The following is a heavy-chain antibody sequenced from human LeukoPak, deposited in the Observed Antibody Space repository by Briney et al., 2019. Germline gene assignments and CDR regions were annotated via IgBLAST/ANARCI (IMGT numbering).Heavy chain of an antibody. V-gene: IGHV4-4*02. D-gene: IGHD6-13*01. CDR2: IYHSGST. CDR3: ARVGSGASSSWYYYGMDV. J-gene: IGHJ6*02. Sequence: SETLSLTCAVSGGSISSSNWWSWVRQPPGKGLEWIGEIYHSGSTNYNPSLKSRVTISVDKSKNQFSLKLSSVTAADTAVYYCARVGSGASSSWYYYGMDVWGQGTTVTVSS. CDR1: GGSISSSNW.